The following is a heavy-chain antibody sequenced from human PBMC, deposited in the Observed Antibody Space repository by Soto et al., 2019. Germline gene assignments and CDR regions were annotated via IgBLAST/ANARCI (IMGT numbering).Heavy chain of an antibody. J-gene: IGHJ5*02. CDR2: ISSSSSTI. CDR3: ARDTYYDFPNGFDP. CDR1: GFTFSSYS. Sequence: EVQLVESGGGLVQPGGSLRLSCAASGFTFSSYSMNWVGQAPGKGLEWVSYISSSSSTIYYADSVKGRFTISRDNAKNSLYLQMNSLRAEDTAVYYCARDTYYDFPNGFDPWGQGTLVTVSS. D-gene: IGHD3-3*01. V-gene: IGHV3-48*01.